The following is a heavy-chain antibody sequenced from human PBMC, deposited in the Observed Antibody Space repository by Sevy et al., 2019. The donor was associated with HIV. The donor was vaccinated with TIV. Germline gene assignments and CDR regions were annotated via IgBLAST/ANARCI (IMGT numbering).Heavy chain of an antibody. J-gene: IGHJ4*02. CDR1: GYTLTELS. V-gene: IGHV1-24*01. Sequence: ASVKVSCKVSGYTLTELSMHWVRQAPGKGLEWMGGFDPEDGETIYAQKFQGRVTMTEDTSTDTAYMELSSLRSEDTAVCYCATAQPNGSGSYYLLDYWGQGTLVTVSS. D-gene: IGHD3-10*01. CDR2: FDPEDGET. CDR3: ATAQPNGSGSYYLLDY.